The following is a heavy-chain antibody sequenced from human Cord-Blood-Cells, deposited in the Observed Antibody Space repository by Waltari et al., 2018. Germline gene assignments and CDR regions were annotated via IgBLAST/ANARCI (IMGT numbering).Heavy chain of an antibody. V-gene: IGHV4-59*01. CDR1: GGSISSYY. CDR2: IYYSGST. J-gene: IGHJ3*02. D-gene: IGHD2-15*01. Sequence: QVQLQESGPGLMKPSETLSLTCTVSGGSISSYYWSWIRQPPGKGLEWIGYIYYSGSTNSNPSLKSRVTISVDTSKNQFSLKLSSVTAADTAVYYCARARYCSGGSCYSNAFDIWGQGTMVTVSS. CDR3: ARARYCSGGSCYSNAFDI.